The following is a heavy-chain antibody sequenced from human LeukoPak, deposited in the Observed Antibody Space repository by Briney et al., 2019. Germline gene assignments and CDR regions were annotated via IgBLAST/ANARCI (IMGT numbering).Heavy chain of an antibody. CDR3: ARDPNWDPRAFDI. V-gene: IGHV3-74*01. D-gene: IGHD1-26*01. CDR2: INTDGSST. J-gene: IGHJ3*02. Sequence: GGSLRLSCAASGFTFSSYWMHWVRQAPGKGLVWVSRINTDGSSTSYADSVKGRFTISRDNAKNTLYLQMNSLRAEDTAVYYCARDPNWDPRAFDIWGQGTMVTVSS. CDR1: GFTFSSYW.